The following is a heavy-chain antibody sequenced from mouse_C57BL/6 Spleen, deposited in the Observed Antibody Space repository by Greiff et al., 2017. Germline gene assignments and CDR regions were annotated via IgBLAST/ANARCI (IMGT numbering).Heavy chain of an antibody. D-gene: IGHD2-5*01. Sequence: VQLQQPGAELVMPGASVKLSCKASGYTFTSYWMHWVKQRPGQGLEWIGEIDPSDSYTNYNQKFKGKSTLTVDKSSSTAYMQLSSLTSEDSAVYYCARRHRNYGYAMDYWGQGTSVTVSS. CDR1: GYTFTSYW. CDR3: ARRHRNYGYAMDY. J-gene: IGHJ4*01. CDR2: IDPSDSYT. V-gene: IGHV1-69*01.